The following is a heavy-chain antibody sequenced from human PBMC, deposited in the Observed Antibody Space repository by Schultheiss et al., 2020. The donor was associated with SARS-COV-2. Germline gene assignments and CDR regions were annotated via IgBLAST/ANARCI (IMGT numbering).Heavy chain of an antibody. J-gene: IGHJ4*02. V-gene: IGHV3-74*01. CDR3: ARDLSGSSDS. D-gene: IGHD1-26*01. Sequence: GGSLRLSCAASGFTFSSYSMNWVRQAPGKGLVWVSRINEDGSTTNHADSVKGRFTISRDNAKNTLFLEMHSLSAEDTAVYYCARDLSGSSDSWGQGTLVTVSS. CDR1: GFTFSSYS. CDR2: INEDGSTT.